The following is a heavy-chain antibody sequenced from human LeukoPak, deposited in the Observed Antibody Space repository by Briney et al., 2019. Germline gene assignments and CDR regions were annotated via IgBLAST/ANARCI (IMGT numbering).Heavy chain of an antibody. CDR3: ARDGPGGATQTFDY. CDR2: ISYDGRSK. J-gene: IGHJ4*02. D-gene: IGHD4/OR15-4a*01. Sequence: GGSLRLSCATSGFTFGTYGMHWVRQAPGKGPEWVAVISYDGRSKFYVDSVKGRFTISRDNSENTLYLQMNSLRAEDTAVYYCARDGPGGATQTFDYWGQGTLVTVSS. CDR1: GFTFGTYG. V-gene: IGHV3-30*03.